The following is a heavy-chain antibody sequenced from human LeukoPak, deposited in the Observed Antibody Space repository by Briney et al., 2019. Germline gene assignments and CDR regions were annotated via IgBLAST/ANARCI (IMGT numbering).Heavy chain of an antibody. J-gene: IGHJ4*02. V-gene: IGHV1-69*04. Sequence: GASVKVSCKASGGTFSSYAISWVRQAPGQGLEWMGRIIPILGIANYAQKFQGRVTITADKSTSTAYMELSSLRSEDTAVYYCAREFPTAFGEDFDYWGQGTLVTVSS. CDR3: AREFPTAFGEDFDY. D-gene: IGHD3-10*01. CDR2: IIPILGIA. CDR1: GGTFSSYA.